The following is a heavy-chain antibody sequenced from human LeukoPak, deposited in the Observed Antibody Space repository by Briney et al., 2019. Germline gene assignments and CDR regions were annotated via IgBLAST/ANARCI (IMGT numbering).Heavy chain of an antibody. CDR1: GGSISSGGYY. Sequence: SETLSLTCTVSGGSISSGGYYWSWIRQHPGKGLEWIGYIYYSGSTYYNPSLKSRVTISVETSKNQFSLKLSSVTAGETAVYYCARNSSTSHEVEYWGQGTLVTVSS. J-gene: IGHJ4*02. CDR3: ARNSSTSHEVEY. V-gene: IGHV4-31*03. D-gene: IGHD2-2*01. CDR2: IYYSGST.